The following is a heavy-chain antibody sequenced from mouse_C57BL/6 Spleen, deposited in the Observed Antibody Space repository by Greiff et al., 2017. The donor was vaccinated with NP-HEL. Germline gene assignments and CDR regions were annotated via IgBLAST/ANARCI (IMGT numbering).Heavy chain of an antibody. CDR1: GYSFTDYN. CDR2: INPNYGTT. D-gene: IGHD1-1*01. V-gene: IGHV1-39*01. CDR3: ARGGVLLRGAWFAY. Sequence: EVKLMESGPELVKPGASVKISCKASGYSFTDYNMNWVKQSNGKSLEWIGVINPNYGTTSYNQKFKGKATLTVDQSSSTAYMQLNSLTSEDSAVYYCARGGVLLRGAWFAYWGQGTLVTVSA. J-gene: IGHJ3*01.